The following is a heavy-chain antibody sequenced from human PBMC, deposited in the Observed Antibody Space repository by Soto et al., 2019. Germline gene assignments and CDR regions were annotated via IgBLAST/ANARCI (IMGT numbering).Heavy chain of an antibody. CDR3: ARDSSIAALGWDY. CDR2: ISYDGDNK. D-gene: IGHD6-6*01. CDR1: GFTFRNYG. V-gene: IGHV3-30*12. J-gene: IGHJ4*02. Sequence: PGGSLRLSCTPSGFTFRNYGLHWVRQAPGKGLEWVALISYDGDNKYYTDSARGRFTVSRDNAKNSLYLQMNSLRAEDTAVYYCARDSSIAALGWDYWGQGTLVTVSS.